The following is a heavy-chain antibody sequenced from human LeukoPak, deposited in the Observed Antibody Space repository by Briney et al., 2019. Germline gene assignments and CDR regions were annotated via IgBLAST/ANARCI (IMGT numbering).Heavy chain of an antibody. Sequence: GGSLRLSCVSSGFSFSNYAMSWVRQAPGKGLEWVSSISGSGGSTHYADSVRGRFTISRHKTKNTLYLQMNSLRAEDTAVYYCAKSAYYDASGYYREYYFDYWGQGTQVTASS. D-gene: IGHD3-22*01. V-gene: IGHV3-23*01. CDR1: GFSFSNYA. CDR3: AKSAYYDASGYYREYYFDY. CDR2: ISGSGGST. J-gene: IGHJ4*02.